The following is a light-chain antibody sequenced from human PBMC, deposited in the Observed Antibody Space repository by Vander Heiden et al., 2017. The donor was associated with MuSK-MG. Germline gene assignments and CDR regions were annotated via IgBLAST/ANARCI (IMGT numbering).Light chain of an antibody. CDR3: PAWDSSTVG. CDR1: KLGDKY. Sequence: SYELTQPPSVSVSPGQTASITCSGDKLGDKYACWYQQKPGQSPVLVIYQDSKRPSGIPERFYGSNSGNKATLTISGTQARDEDDDYWPAWDSSTVGCGGGKKMTVL. J-gene: IGLJ2*01. V-gene: IGLV3-1*01. CDR2: QDS.